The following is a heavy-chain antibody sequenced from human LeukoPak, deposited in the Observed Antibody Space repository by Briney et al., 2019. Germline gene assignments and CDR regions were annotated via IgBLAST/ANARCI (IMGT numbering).Heavy chain of an antibody. Sequence: GASVEVSCKASGGTFSSYAISWVRQAPGQGLEWMGGIIPIFGTANYAQKFQGRVTITADESTSTAYMELSSLRSEDTAVYYCANWGGDNWNDEKLDYWGQGTLVTVSS. J-gene: IGHJ4*02. CDR3: ANWGGDNWNDEKLDY. V-gene: IGHV1-69*13. D-gene: IGHD1-20*01. CDR1: GGTFSSYA. CDR2: IIPIFGTA.